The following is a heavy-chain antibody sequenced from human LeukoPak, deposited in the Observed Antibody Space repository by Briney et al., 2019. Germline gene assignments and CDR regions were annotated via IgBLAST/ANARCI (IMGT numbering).Heavy chain of an antibody. CDR2: IYYSGST. Sequence: PSETLSLTCTVSGGSISSYYWSWIRQPPGKGLEWIGYIYYSGSTNYNPSLKSRVTISVDTSKNQFSLKLSSVTAADTAVYYCAREYTLTPAAAGPFDYWGQGTLVTVSS. CDR1: GGSISSYY. J-gene: IGHJ4*02. CDR3: AREYTLTPAAAGPFDY. V-gene: IGHV4-59*01. D-gene: IGHD6-13*01.